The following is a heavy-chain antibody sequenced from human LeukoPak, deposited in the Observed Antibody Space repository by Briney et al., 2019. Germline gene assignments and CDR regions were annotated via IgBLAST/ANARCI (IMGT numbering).Heavy chain of an antibody. J-gene: IGHJ3*02. CDR3: AKGNPGIVGTRDPFDI. CDR2: ISGSAVHT. D-gene: IGHD1-26*01. Sequence: GGSLRLSCAASGFTFSSHSMTWVRQAPGKGLEWVSAISGSAVHTYYADSVKGRFTISRDNSKNTLYLQMNSLRAEDTAIYYCAKGNPGIVGTRDPFDIWGQRTMVTVSS. V-gene: IGHV3-23*01. CDR1: GFTFSSHS.